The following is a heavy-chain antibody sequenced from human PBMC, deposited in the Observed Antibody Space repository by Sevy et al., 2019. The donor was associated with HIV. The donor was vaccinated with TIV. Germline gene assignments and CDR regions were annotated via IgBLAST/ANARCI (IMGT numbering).Heavy chain of an antibody. J-gene: IGHJ3*02. CDR3: ARHLNKGAAAGTRQPLRPGGISPPGNDAFDI. D-gene: IGHD6-13*01. CDR1: GGSISSSDYY. Sequence: SETLSLTCTVSGGSISSSDYYWGWIRQPPGKGLEWIGSVYYSGSTYYNPSLKSRVTISVDTSKNQFSLKLSSVTTADTAVYYCARHLNKGAAAGTRQPLRPGGISPPGNDAFDIWGQGTMVTVSS. CDR2: VYYSGST. V-gene: IGHV4-39*01.